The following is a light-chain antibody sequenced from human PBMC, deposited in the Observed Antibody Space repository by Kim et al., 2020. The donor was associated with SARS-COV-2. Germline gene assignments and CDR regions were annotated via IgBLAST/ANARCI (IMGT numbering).Light chain of an antibody. CDR1: SGINVGSYT. CDR3: MIWHSSAWV. V-gene: IGLV5-45*02. CDR2: YKSDSDN. Sequence: LTCTLRSGINVGSYTIYWYQQKPGSPPQYLLRYKSDSDNQQGSGVPSRFSGSKDVSANAGILLISGLQSEDEADYYCMIWHSSAWVFGGGTKLTV. J-gene: IGLJ3*02.